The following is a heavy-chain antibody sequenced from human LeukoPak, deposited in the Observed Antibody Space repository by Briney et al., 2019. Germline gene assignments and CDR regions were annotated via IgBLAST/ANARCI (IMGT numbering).Heavy chain of an antibody. CDR2: ISGRTDKT. D-gene: IGHD6-6*01. Sequence: GGSLRLSCAGSGFTLSSYAMSWVRQAPGKGLEWVSLISGRTDKTYYADSVKGRFTISRDNSKNTLYLQVNSLRAEDTAVYYCAKDGWYSSSSRGDAFDIWGQGTMVTVSS. CDR3: AKDGWYSSSSRGDAFDI. CDR1: GFTLSSYA. J-gene: IGHJ3*02. V-gene: IGHV3-23*01.